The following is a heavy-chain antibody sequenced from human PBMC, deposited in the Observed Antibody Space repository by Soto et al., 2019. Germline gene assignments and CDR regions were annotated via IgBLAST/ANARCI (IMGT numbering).Heavy chain of an antibody. J-gene: IGHJ4*02. CDR3: ARLEHNFGPHDY. CDR2: ISVHNGYT. Sequence: QVQLAQSGAEVKKPGASVTVSCKASGYTFSSYGISWVRQAPGQGLEWVGWISVHNGYTKYAKELQGRVTMTTDTSTSPAYMELRSLRSDASAVYFCARLEHNFGPHDYWGQGTLVTVTS. CDR1: GYTFSSYG. V-gene: IGHV1-18*01. D-gene: IGHD1-1*01.